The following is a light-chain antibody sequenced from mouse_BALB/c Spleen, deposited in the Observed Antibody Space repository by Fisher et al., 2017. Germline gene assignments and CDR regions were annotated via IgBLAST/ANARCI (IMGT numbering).Light chain of an antibody. CDR3: QQWSSNPLT. Sequence: IVLTQTPAIMSASPGEKVTITCSASSSVSYMHWFQQKPGSSPRLLIYDTSNLASGVPVRFSGSGSGTSYSLTINSMEAEDAATYYCQQWSSNPLTFGAGTKLELK. J-gene: IGKJ5*01. V-gene: IGKV4-55*01. CDR1: SSVSY. CDR2: DTS.